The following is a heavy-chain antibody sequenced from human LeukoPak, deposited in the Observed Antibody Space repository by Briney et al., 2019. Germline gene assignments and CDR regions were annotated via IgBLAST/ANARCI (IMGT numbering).Heavy chain of an antibody. D-gene: IGHD6-19*01. CDR3: ARPYSSGWYGDFDY. V-gene: IGHV3-30-3*01. CDR2: ISYDGSNK. J-gene: IGHJ4*02. CDR1: GFTFSSYA. Sequence: PGGSLRLSCAASGFTFSSYAMHWVRQAPGKRLEWVAVISYDGSNKYYADSVRGRFTISRDNSKNTLYLQLNSLRAEDTAVFYCARPYSSGWYGDFDYWGQGTLVTVSS.